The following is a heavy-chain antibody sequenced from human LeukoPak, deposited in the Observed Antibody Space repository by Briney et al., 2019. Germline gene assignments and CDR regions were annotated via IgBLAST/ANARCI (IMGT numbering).Heavy chain of an antibody. CDR1: GFTFSSYG. D-gene: IGHD5-12*01. J-gene: IGHJ4*02. CDR3: AKDRVEIATYFFDY. V-gene: IGHV3-30*18. CDR2: ISYDGYNK. Sequence: GRSLRLSCAASGFTFSSYGMHWVRQAPGKGLEWVALISYDGYNKYYADSVKGRFTISRDNAKNSLYLQMNSLRAEDTAVYYCAKDRVEIATYFFDYWGQGTLVTVSP.